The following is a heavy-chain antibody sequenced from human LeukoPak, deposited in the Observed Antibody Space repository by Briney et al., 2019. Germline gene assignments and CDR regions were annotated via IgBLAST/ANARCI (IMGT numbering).Heavy chain of an antibody. CDR3: ARGSLTTEAEIDY. Sequence: GASVKVSCKASGYTFTGYYMHWVRQAPGQGPEWMGWINPNSGGTNYAQKFQGRVTMTRDTSISTAYMELSRLRSDDTAVYYCARGSLTTEAEIDYWGQGTLVTVSS. CDR2: INPNSGGT. CDR1: GYTFTGYY. D-gene: IGHD4-17*01. J-gene: IGHJ4*02. V-gene: IGHV1-2*02.